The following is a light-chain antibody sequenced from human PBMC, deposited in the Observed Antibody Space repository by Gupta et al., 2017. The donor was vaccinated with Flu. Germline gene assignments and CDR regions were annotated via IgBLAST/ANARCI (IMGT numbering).Light chain of an antibody. CDR2: DAT. CDR3: QQSYSDPWT. CDR1: QRINYF. Sequence: DIQVTQSPSVVSASVGDRVTITCQTSQRINYFLNWYHQQPGKAPKLLTFDATTSQTGVPSRFSGSGSWADFTLTITNIQPEDVGIYYCQQSYSDPWTFGQGTRVLIK. V-gene: IGKV1-39*01. J-gene: IGKJ1*01.